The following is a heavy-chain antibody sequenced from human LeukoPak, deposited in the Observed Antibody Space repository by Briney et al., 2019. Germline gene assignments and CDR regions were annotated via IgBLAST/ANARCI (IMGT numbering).Heavy chain of an antibody. Sequence: GGSLRLSCAASGFTFSTYAMNWVRQAPGKGLEWVSAISGSGGSTYYADSVKGRFTISRDNSRNTLYLQMNSLRADDTAVYYCAKDDVPSNWGTLGLFDYWGQGTLVAVSS. CDR2: ISGSGGST. V-gene: IGHV3-23*01. CDR3: AKDDVPSNWGTLGLFDY. D-gene: IGHD7-27*01. CDR1: GFTFSTYA. J-gene: IGHJ4*02.